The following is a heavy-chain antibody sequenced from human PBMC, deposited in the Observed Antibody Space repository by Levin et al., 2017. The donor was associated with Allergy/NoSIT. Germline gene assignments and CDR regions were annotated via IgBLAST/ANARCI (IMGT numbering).Heavy chain of an antibody. D-gene: IGHD6-13*01. J-gene: IGHJ1*01. CDR3: ARDEGYSSSWAESDEYFQH. CDR2: IIPIFGTA. Sequence: SVKVSCKASGGTFSSYAISWVRQAPGQGLEWMGGIIPIFGTANYAQKFQGRVTITADESTSTAYMELSSLRSEDTAVYYCARDEGYSSSWAESDEYFQHWGQGTLVTVSS. CDR1: GGTFSSYA. V-gene: IGHV1-69*13.